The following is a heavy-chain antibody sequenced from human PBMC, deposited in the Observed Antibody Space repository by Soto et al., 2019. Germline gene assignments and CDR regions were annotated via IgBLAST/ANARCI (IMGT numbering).Heavy chain of an antibody. Sequence: SETLSLTCTVSGGSISSSSYYWGWIRQPPGKGLEWIGSIYYSGSTYYNPSLKSRVTISVDTSKNQFSLKLSSVTAADTAVYYCATSHDDIVVVFHDYWGQGTLVTVSS. V-gene: IGHV4-39*01. CDR2: IYYSGST. CDR3: ATSHDDIVVVFHDY. CDR1: GGSISSSSYY. J-gene: IGHJ4*02. D-gene: IGHD2-15*01.